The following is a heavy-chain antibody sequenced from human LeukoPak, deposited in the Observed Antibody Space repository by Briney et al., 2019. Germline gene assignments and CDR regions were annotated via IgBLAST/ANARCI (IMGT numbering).Heavy chain of an antibody. CDR2: ISSSSSYI. CDR1: GFTFSSYS. CDR3: ARVWGSPGGGDY. D-gene: IGHD3-16*01. Sequence: GGSLRLSCAASGFTFSSYSMNWVRQAPGKGLEWVSSISSSSSYIYYADSVKGRFTISRDNAKNSLYLQMNSLRAEDTAVYYCARVWGSPGGGDYWGQGTLVTVSS. V-gene: IGHV3-21*01. J-gene: IGHJ4*02.